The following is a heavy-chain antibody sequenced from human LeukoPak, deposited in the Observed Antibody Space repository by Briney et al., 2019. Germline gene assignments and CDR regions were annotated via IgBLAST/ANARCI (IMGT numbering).Heavy chain of an antibody. J-gene: IGHJ4*02. Sequence: PSETLSLTCTVSGGSISTYYWSWIRQPAGKGLEWIGHIYNSGSTNYNPSLKGRVTMSVATSKNQFSLHLSSVTAADTAVYYCARSAFLVTAPGLYYFDYWGQGTLVAVSS. CDR1: GGSISTYY. D-gene: IGHD6-13*01. CDR2: IYNSGST. V-gene: IGHV4-4*07. CDR3: ARSAFLVTAPGLYYFDY.